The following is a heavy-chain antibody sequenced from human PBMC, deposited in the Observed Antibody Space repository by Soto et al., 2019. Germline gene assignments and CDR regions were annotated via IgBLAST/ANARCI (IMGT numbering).Heavy chain of an antibody. J-gene: IGHJ4*02. Sequence: PGGSLRLCCAASGFTFSSYWMHWVRQAPGKGLVWVSRINSDGSSTSYAGSVKGRFTISRDNAKNTLYLQIKSLRAEETAVYYCVRTSLVVAAATREDYWGQGTLVTVSS. CDR1: GFTFSSYW. CDR2: INSDGSST. D-gene: IGHD2-15*01. CDR3: VRTSLVVAAATREDY. V-gene: IGHV3-74*01.